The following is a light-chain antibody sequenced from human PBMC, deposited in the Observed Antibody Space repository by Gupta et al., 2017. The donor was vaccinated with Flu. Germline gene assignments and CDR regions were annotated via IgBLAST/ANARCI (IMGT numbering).Light chain of an antibody. J-gene: IGLJ1*01. V-gene: IGLV2-11*01. Sequence: SALPQPRSVSGSPGQSVTISCTGTSSDVGGYNYVSWYQQHPGKAPKLMIYDVSKRPSGVPDRFSGSKSGNTASLTISGLQAEDEADYYCCSYAGSDSNYVFGTGTKVTVL. CDR1: SSDVGGYNY. CDR2: DVS. CDR3: CSYAGSDSNYV.